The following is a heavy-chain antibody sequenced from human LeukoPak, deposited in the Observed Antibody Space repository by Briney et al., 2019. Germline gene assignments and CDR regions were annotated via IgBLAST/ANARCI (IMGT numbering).Heavy chain of an antibody. CDR3: ATYSSSSGVFDY. D-gene: IGHD6-6*01. J-gene: IGHJ4*02. CDR2: INHSGST. Sequence: SETLSLTCAVYGGSFSGYYWSWIRQPPGKGLEWIGEINHSGSTNYNPSLKSRVTISVDTSKNQFSLKLSSVTAADTAVYYCATYSSSSGVFDYWGQGTLVTVSS. CDR1: GGSFSGYY. V-gene: IGHV4-34*01.